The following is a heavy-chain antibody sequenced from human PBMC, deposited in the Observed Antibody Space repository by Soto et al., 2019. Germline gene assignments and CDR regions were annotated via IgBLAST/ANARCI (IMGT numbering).Heavy chain of an antibody. V-gene: IGHV3-13*01. Sequence: EVQLVESGGGLVQPGGSLRLSCAASGFTFSSYDMHWVREVIGKGLEWVSAIGTAGDTYFAGSVKGRFTISRENAKNSLYLQMISLRAGDPAVYYCARGLAVGGLWANDGLDVWGQGTTVTVSS. CDR1: GFTFSSYD. CDR3: ARGLAVGGLWANDGLDV. D-gene: IGHD6-19*01. J-gene: IGHJ6*02. CDR2: IGTAGDT.